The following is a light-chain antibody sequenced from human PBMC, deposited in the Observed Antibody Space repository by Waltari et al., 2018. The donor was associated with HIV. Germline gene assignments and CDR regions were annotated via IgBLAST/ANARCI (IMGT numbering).Light chain of an antibody. CDR3: SSYTSSRTLV. Sequence: QSALTQPASVSGSPGQSITISCTGTSSDVGGYNYVSWYQQHPDKAPKLVIFEVNKRPSGVLNLFSGSKSGNTASLTISGLQAEDEADYYCSSYTSSRTLVFGGGTKLTVL. CDR1: SSDVGGYNY. J-gene: IGLJ3*02. V-gene: IGLV2-14*01. CDR2: EVN.